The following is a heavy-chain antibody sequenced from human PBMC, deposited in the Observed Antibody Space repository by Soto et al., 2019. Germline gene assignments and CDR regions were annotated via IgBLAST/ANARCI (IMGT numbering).Heavy chain of an antibody. J-gene: IGHJ6*03. Sequence: EVQLVESGGGLVQPGGSLRLSCATSGFILSDCAMNWVRQAPGKGLEWVSYISSSSSVIDYADSVKGRFTVSRDNARNSVDLQVNGLRAEDTAVYYCARDLSWGSNWYYYMDVWGKGTTVTVSS. CDR1: GFILSDCA. CDR2: ISSSSSVI. CDR3: ARDLSWGSNWYYYMDV. V-gene: IGHV3-48*01. D-gene: IGHD7-27*01.